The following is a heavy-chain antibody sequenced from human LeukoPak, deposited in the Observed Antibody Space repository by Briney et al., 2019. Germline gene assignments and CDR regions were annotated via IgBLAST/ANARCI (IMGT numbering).Heavy chain of an antibody. V-gene: IGHV1-46*01. CDR2: INPSGGST. CDR1: GYTFTSYC. Sequence: ASVKVSCKASGYTFTSYCMHWVRQAPGQGLEWMGIINPSGGSTSYAQKFQGRVTMTRDTSTSTVYMELSSLRSEDTAVYYCARGGITMVRGVIIHQNYYYYYYMDVWGKGTTVTVSS. J-gene: IGHJ6*03. CDR3: ARGGITMVRGVIIHQNYYYYYYMDV. D-gene: IGHD3-10*01.